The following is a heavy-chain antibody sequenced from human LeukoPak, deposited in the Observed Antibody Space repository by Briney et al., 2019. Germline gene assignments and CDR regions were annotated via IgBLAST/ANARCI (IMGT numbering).Heavy chain of an antibody. V-gene: IGHV4-61*02. CDR1: GGSISSGSYY. Sequence: SQTLSLTCTVSGGSISSGSYYWSWIRQPAGKGLEWIGRIYTSGSTNYNPSLKSRVTISVDTSKNQFSLKLSSVTAADTAVYYCARVGYCSSTSCHEGGWFDPWGQGTLVTVSS. D-gene: IGHD2-2*01. CDR2: IYTSGST. CDR3: ARVGYCSSTSCHEGGWFDP. J-gene: IGHJ5*02.